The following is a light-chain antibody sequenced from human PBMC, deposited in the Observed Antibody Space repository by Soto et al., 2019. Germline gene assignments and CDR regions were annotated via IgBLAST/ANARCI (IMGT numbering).Light chain of an antibody. CDR1: HDISTH. CDR3: QQYDNVGIT. V-gene: IGKV1-33*01. Sequence: IWMTQSPSSLSASVGDRVTITCRASHDISTHLNWYQQMPGKAPKLLIYESSNVQTGVPSRFSGRGSGTEFVFTISSLQPEDIGTYYCQQYDNVGITFGQGTRLEIK. J-gene: IGKJ5*01. CDR2: ESS.